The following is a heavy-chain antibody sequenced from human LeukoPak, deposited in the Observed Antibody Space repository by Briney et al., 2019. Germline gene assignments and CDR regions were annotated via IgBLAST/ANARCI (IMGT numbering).Heavy chain of an antibody. J-gene: IGHJ4*02. CDR1: GGSISSSNW. D-gene: IGHD5-18*01. Sequence: PSETLSLTCAVSGGSISSSNWWSWVRQPPGKGLEWIGEIYHSGSTNYNPSLKSRITISVDTSKNQFSLKLSSVTAADTAVYFCARYGYSYGLDYWGQGTLVTVSS. CDR2: IYHSGST. CDR3: ARYGYSYGLDY. V-gene: IGHV4-4*02.